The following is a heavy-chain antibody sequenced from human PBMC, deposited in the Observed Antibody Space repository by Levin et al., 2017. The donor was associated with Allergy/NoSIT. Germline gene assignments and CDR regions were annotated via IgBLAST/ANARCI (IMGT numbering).Heavy chain of an antibody. D-gene: IGHD3-3*01. J-gene: IGHJ6*02. CDR2: IKQDGSEK. Sequence: GESLKISCAASGFTFSSYWMSWVRQAPGKGLEWVANIKQDGSEKYYVDSVKGRFTISRDNAKNSLYLQMNSLRAEDTAVYYCASGGRAYYDFWSGYYNYYGMDVWGQGTTVTVSS. CDR3: ASGGRAYYDFWSGYYNYYGMDV. V-gene: IGHV3-7*01. CDR1: GFTFSSYW.